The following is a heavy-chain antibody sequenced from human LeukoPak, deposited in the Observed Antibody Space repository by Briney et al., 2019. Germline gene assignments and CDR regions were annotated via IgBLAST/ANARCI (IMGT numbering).Heavy chain of an antibody. V-gene: IGHV4-34*01. D-gene: IGHD3-22*01. Sequence: SETLSLTCAVYGGSFSGYYWSWIRQPPGKGLEWIGEINHSGSTNYNPSLKSRVTISVDTSKNQFSLKLSSVTAADTAVYYCAAYYYDSSGYWPAFDPWGQGTLVTVSS. CDR2: INHSGST. CDR3: AAYYYDSSGYWPAFDP. CDR1: GGSFSGYY. J-gene: IGHJ5*02.